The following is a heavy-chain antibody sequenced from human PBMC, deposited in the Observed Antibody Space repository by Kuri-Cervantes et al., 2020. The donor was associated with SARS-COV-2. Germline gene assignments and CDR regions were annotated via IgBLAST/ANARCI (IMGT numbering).Heavy chain of an antibody. CDR1: GGSISSHY. D-gene: IGHD4/OR15-4a*01. Sequence: GSLRLSCTVSGGSISSHYWSWIRQPPGKGLEWIGYIYYSGSTNYNPSLKSRVTISVDTSKNQVSLKLSSVTAADTAVYYCARDPNANHNNWFDPWGQGTLVTVSS. J-gene: IGHJ5*02. CDR2: IYYSGST. CDR3: ARDPNANHNNWFDP. V-gene: IGHV4-59*11.